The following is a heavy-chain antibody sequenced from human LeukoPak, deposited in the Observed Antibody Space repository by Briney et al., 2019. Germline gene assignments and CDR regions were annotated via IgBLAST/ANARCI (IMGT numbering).Heavy chain of an antibody. CDR1: GDSISNYC. CDR3: ARLYSGSPRGYFDY. CDR2: IYYSGST. D-gene: IGHD1-26*01. V-gene: IGHV4-59*12. J-gene: IGHJ4*02. Sequence: SETLSLTCTVSGDSISNYCWSWIRQSPGKGLEWIGHIYYSGSTSYNPSLKSRVTLSLDASKNQFSLRLSSVTAADTAVYYCARLYSGSPRGYFDYWGQGTLVTVSS.